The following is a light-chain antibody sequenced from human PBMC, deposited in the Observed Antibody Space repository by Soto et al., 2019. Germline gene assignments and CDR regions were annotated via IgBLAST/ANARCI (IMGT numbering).Light chain of an antibody. V-gene: IGKV3-11*01. Sequence: IVLTQSPAPLSLSPGERATLSCRASQSVSSYLAWYQQKPGQAPRLLIYDASNRATGIPARFSGSGSGTDFTLTISSLDPEDFAVYYCQQRSNPITLGQGTRLEIK. J-gene: IGKJ5*01. CDR3: QQRSNPIT. CDR2: DAS. CDR1: QSVSSY.